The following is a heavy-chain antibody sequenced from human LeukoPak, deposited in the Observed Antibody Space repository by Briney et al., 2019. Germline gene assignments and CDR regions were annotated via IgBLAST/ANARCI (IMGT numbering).Heavy chain of an antibody. CDR1: GFIFSNYG. CDR2: IWYDGSNK. Sequence: GRPLRVSCAASGFIFSNYGMHWVRQAPGKGLEWVAVIWYDGSNKYYADSVKGRFTISRDNSKNTVYLQMNSLRAEDTAVYYCARGLRNTDTFDIWGQGTMVTVSS. J-gene: IGHJ3*02. V-gene: IGHV3-33*01. CDR3: ARGLRNTDTFDI.